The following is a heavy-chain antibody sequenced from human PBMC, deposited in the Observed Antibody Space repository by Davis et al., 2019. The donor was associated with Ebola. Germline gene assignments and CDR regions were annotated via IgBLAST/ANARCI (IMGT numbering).Heavy chain of an antibody. J-gene: IGHJ4*02. Sequence: PGGSLRLSCAAAGFSVSSTYMIWVRQAPGKGLEWVAVIYIGGTTFYAESVKGRFTISRDNSKNTVYLQMNSLRAEDTAVYSCARVGKGGNEYYFDSWGQGTLVTVSS. D-gene: IGHD4-23*01. V-gene: IGHV3-53*01. CDR2: IYIGGTT. CDR3: ARVGKGGNEYYFDS. CDR1: GFSVSSTY.